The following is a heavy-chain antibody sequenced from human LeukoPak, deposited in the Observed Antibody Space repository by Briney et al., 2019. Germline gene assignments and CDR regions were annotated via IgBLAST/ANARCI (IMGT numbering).Heavy chain of an antibody. V-gene: IGHV3-23*01. Sequence: GGSLRLSCRVSGFRFGAYAMTWVRQPPGKGLEWVSTISGSGSNTYYADSVKGRFTISRDNSKNTLYLQMNSLRAEDTAVYYCARDYDSSGYFDYWGQGTLVTVSS. D-gene: IGHD3-22*01. CDR2: ISGSGSNT. CDR3: ARDYDSSGYFDY. CDR1: GFRFGAYA. J-gene: IGHJ4*02.